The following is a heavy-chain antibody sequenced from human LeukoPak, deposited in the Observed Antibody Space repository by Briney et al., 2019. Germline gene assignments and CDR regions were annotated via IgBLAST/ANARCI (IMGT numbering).Heavy chain of an antibody. CDR3: AREAHDFWSDYYRANYMDV. Sequence: NASETLSLTCSVSGGSISSYCWSWIRQPAGKGLGWIGRIDTSGSTNSNPSLKRRVTMSVDTSKNQFSLKLRSVTAADTAVYYCAREAHDFWSDYYRANYMDVWGRGTTVTVSS. CDR2: IDTSGST. D-gene: IGHD3-3*01. V-gene: IGHV4-4*07. CDR1: GGSISSYC. J-gene: IGHJ6*03.